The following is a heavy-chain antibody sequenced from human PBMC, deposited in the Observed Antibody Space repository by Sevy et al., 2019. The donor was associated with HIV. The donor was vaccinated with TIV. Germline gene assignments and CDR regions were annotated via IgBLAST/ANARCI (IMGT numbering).Heavy chain of an antibody. CDR3: ARLIDSSYIDPPRKQYLDY. J-gene: IGHJ4*02. CDR2: IYPGDSDT. Sequence: GESLKISCKGSGYSFTSYWIGWVRQMPGKGLEWTGIIYPGDSDTRYSPSFQGQVTISADKSISTAYLQWSSLKASDTAMYYCARLIDSSYIDPPRKQYLDYWGQGTLVTVSS. CDR1: GYSFTSYW. D-gene: IGHD6-19*01. V-gene: IGHV5-51*01.